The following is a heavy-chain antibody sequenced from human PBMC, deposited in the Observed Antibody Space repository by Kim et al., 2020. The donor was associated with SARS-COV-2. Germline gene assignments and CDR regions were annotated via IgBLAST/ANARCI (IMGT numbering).Heavy chain of an antibody. Sequence: GGSLRLSCAASGFTFSSYWMSWVRQAPGKGLEWVANIKQDGSEKYYVDSVKGRFTISRDNAKNSLYLQMNSLRAEDTAVYYCAREVKLFYYYYGMDVWGQGTTVTVSS. V-gene: IGHV3-7*01. CDR2: IKQDGSEK. CDR1: GFTFSSYW. J-gene: IGHJ6*02. CDR3: AREVKLFYYYYGMDV. D-gene: IGHD2-21*01.